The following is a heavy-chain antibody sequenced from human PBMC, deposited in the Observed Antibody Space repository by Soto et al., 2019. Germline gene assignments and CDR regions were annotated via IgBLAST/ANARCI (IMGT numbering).Heavy chain of an antibody. CDR3: AKTGRNIGDSPNDY. Sequence: QVQLVESGGGVVQPGRSLRLSCAASGFSFSNYGMHWVRQAPGKGLEWVAVISFDGNTMYYTDSVKGRFTISRDNSKNTLYLQMSTLRPDDTALYYCAKTGRNIGDSPNDYWGRGLLVTVSS. V-gene: IGHV3-30*18. CDR1: GFSFSNYG. J-gene: IGHJ4*02. D-gene: IGHD4-17*01. CDR2: ISFDGNTM.